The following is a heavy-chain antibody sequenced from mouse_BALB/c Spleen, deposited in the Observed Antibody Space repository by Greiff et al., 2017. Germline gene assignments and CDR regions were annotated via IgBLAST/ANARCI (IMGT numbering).Heavy chain of an antibody. CDR2: ISSGSSTI. V-gene: IGHV5-17*02. J-gene: IGHJ2*01. CDR1: GFTFSSLG. D-gene: IGHD2-2*01. CDR3: ARGTGSFDY. Sequence: VQLVESGGGLVQPGGSRKLSCAASGFTFSSLGMHWVRQAPEKGLEWVAYISSGSSTIYYADTVKGRFTISRDNPKNTLFLQMTSLRSEDTAMYYCARGTGSFDYWGQGTTLTVSS.